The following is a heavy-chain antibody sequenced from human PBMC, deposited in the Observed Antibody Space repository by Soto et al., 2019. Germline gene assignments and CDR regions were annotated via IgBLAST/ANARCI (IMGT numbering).Heavy chain of an antibody. CDR1: GGTSSGYT. CDR3: ARGGEATYYTAGSPPNY. D-gene: IGHD3-10*01. Sequence: QVQLVQSGAEVKEPGSSVKVSCRAYGGTSSGYTISWVRLAPGQGLEWVGGIIPIFGTTAYAQKFQDRVTITADESTSAVYMELSSLTSDDTAVYYCARGGEATYYTAGSPPNYWGQGTLVTVSS. J-gene: IGHJ4*02. CDR2: IIPIFGTT. V-gene: IGHV1-69*01.